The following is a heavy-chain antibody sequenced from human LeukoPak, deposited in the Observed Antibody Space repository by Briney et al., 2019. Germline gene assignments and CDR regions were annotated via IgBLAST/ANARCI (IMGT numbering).Heavy chain of an antibody. Sequence: PGGSLRLACAASGFTFSSYSMNWVRQAPGKGLEWVSSISSSSSYIYYADSVKGRFTISRDNSKNTLYLQMNSLRAEDTAVYYCAKAQIAVAGYDAFDIWGQGTMVTVSS. CDR2: ISSSSSYI. CDR3: AKAQIAVAGYDAFDI. J-gene: IGHJ3*02. D-gene: IGHD6-19*01. V-gene: IGHV3-21*04. CDR1: GFTFSSYS.